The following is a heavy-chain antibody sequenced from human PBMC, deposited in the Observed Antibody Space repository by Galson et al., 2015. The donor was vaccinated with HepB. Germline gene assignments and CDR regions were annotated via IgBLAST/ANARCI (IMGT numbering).Heavy chain of an antibody. CDR3: ARGLESDFWTGYYYQGAAFDY. CDR1: GFTFSDYY. J-gene: IGHJ4*02. D-gene: IGHD3/OR15-3a*01. Sequence: SLRLSCAASGFTFSDYYMSWIRQAPGKGLKWVSYISPSTIYTNYADSVRGRFTISRDNANNSLFLQMNSLRAEDTAVYYCARGLESDFWTGYYYQGAAFDYWGLGTLVTVSP. CDR2: ISPSTIYT. V-gene: IGHV3-11*06.